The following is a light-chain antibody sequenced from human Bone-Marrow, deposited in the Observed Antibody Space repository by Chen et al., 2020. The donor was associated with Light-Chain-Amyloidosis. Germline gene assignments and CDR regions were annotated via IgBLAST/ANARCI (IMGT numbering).Light chain of an antibody. V-gene: IGLV2-14*03. J-gene: IGLJ1*01. CDR1: SSDVGGYNY. CDR2: DVT. CDR3: SSYTARSTLV. Sequence: QSALTQPASVSGSPGQSITISCTGTSSDVGGYNYVSWYQQHPGKAPKLIISDVTDRPSGVSNRFSGSKSGNTASLTISGLQAEDEADYFCSSYTARSTLVFGTATKVIVL.